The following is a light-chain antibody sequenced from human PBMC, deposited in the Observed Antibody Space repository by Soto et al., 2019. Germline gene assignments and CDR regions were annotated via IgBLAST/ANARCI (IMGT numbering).Light chain of an antibody. CDR1: QSVIY. Sequence: EIVLTQSPGTLSLSPGERATLSCRASQSVIYLAWYQQKPGQAPRLLFYGASNRATGIPGRFSGRGSGTDFTLTISRMEPEDSAVYYCHQYGIVPWTFGQGTKVEIK. CDR3: HQYGIVPWT. CDR2: GAS. J-gene: IGKJ1*01. V-gene: IGKV3-20*01.